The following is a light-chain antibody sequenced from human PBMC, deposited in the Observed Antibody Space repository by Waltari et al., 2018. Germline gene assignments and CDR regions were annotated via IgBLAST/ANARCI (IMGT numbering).Light chain of an antibody. CDR2: WAS. CDR3: QQYFTTPS. J-gene: IGKJ5*01. Sequence: DIVMTQSPDSLAVSLGERATINCNSSQSLLYRSSNRNYLAWYQQRPGQSPKLLIYWASTRESGVPDRFSGSGSRTDFTLTISSLQAEDVAIYYCQQYFTTPSFGQGTRLGIK. CDR1: QSLLYRSSNRNY. V-gene: IGKV4-1*01.